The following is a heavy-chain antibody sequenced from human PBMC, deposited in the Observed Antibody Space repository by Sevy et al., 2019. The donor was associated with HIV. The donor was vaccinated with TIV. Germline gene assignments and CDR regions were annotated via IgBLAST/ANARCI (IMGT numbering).Heavy chain of an antibody. CDR2: IKSKTDGGTT. J-gene: IGHJ4*02. Sequence: GGSLRLSCAASGFTFSNAWMNWVRQAPGKGLEWVGRIKSKTDGGTTDYAAPVKGRFTISRDDSKNTVFLQMDSLRAEDTAVYYCARDPRIYGDYLLAYFDYWGQGTLVTVSS. CDR1: GFTFSNAW. CDR3: ARDPRIYGDYLLAYFDY. V-gene: IGHV3-15*07. D-gene: IGHD4-17*01.